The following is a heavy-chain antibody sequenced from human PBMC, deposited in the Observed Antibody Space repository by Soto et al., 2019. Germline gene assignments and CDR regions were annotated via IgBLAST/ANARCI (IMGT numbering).Heavy chain of an antibody. V-gene: IGHV3-66*01. CDR1: GFTVSSHY. CDR2: IYSGGST. CDR3: ADLYGVDV. J-gene: IGHJ6*02. Sequence: EVQLVESGGGLVQPGGSLRLSCAASGFTVSSHYMNWVRQAPGKGLEWVSVIYSGGSTYYADSVKGRFTISRDNSKNTLYLKMNSRRAEDTAVYYCADLYGVDVWGHGRTVTDTS.